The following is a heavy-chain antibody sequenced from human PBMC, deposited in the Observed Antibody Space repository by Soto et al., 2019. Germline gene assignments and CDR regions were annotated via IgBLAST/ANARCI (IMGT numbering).Heavy chain of an antibody. CDR1: GGTFSTYA. CDR2: IIPLFGTA. V-gene: IGHV1-69*01. J-gene: IGHJ4*02. D-gene: IGHD3-22*01. Sequence: QVQLVQSGAEVKKPGSSVKVSCKASGGTFSTYAIDWVRQAPGQGLEWMGGIIPLFGTAKYAQNFQGRITITADESTNTDYMELRSLRSQDTAVYYCAIGVHYDSSGYYYVYWGQGTLVTVSS. CDR3: AIGVHYDSSGYYYVY.